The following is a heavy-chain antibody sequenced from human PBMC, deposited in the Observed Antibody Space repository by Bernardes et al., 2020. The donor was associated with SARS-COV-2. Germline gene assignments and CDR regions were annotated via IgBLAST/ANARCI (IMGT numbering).Heavy chain of an antibody. CDR3: TRSRLGDPRDFDY. Sequence: GGSLSLSCVVSGFTFRDPYMDWVRQAPGPGLEWVGRSRHKANSYTTEYAASVKGRFSVSRDGAENSLFLQMNSLKIEDTAVYFCTRSRLGDPRDFDYWGQGTLVT. V-gene: IGHV3-72*01. CDR1: GFTFRDPY. CDR2: SRHKANSYTT. J-gene: IGHJ4*02. D-gene: IGHD3-10*01.